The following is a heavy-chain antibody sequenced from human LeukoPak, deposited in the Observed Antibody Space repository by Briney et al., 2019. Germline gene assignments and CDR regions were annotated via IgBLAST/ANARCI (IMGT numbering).Heavy chain of an antibody. CDR2: IIPIFGTT. V-gene: IGHV1-69*13. CDR3: ARVYYDFWSGYSHWFDP. Sequence: GASVKVSCKASGGTFSNYAISWVRQAPGQGLEWMGGIIPIFGTTNYAQKFQGRVTITADESTSTAYMELSSLRSEDTAVYYCARVYYDFWSGYSHWFDPWGQGTLVTVSS. CDR1: GGTFSNYA. D-gene: IGHD3-3*01. J-gene: IGHJ5*02.